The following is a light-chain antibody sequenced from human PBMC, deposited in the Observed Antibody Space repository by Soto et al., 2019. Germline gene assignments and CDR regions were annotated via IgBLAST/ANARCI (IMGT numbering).Light chain of an antibody. Sequence: EIVLTQSPAMLSLSPGERASLSCRASQSVNNYLAWYQQKPGQAPRLLVYDASHRATGIPARFSGSGSGTDFTLTISSLEPEDGAVYYCQQRSNWPLTFGPGTKVDIK. J-gene: IGKJ3*01. CDR3: QQRSNWPLT. CDR1: QSVNNY. CDR2: DAS. V-gene: IGKV3-11*01.